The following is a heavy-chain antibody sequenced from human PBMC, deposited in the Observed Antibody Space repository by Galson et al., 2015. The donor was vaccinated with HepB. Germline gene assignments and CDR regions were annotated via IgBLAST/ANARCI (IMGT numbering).Heavy chain of an antibody. Sequence: LRLSCAASGFTFSSYEMNWVRQAPGKGLEWVSYISSSGSTIYYADSVKGRFTISRDNAKNSLYLQMNSLRAEDTAVYYCARVSGGTAAVITIFGVVPQDFDYWGQGTLVTVSS. CDR2: ISSSGSTI. CDR3: ARVSGGTAAVITIFGVVPQDFDY. CDR1: GFTFSSYE. V-gene: IGHV3-48*03. D-gene: IGHD3-3*01. J-gene: IGHJ4*02.